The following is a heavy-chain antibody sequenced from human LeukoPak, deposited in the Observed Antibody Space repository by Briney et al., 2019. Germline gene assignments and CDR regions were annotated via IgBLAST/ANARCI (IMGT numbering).Heavy chain of an antibody. Sequence: GGSLRLSCAASGFTLGRHAMSWVRQAPGKGLEWVAVIWYDGSNKYYADSVKGRFTISRDNSKNTLYLQMNSLRAEDTAVYYCARERYGDYLAGWYFDLWGRGTLVTVSS. CDR3: ARERYGDYLAGWYFDL. V-gene: IGHV3-33*08. D-gene: IGHD4-17*01. CDR2: IWYDGSNK. CDR1: GFTLGRHA. J-gene: IGHJ2*01.